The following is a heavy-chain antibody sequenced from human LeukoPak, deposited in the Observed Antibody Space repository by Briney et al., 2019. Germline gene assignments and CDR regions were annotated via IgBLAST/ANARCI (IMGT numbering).Heavy chain of an antibody. D-gene: IGHD1-26*01. CDR3: ARVRGSYSIDY. Sequence: GGSLRLSCAASGFTFSDYYMSWIRQAPGMRLEWISYISSSGSTIHYAGSVKGRFTISRDNAKNSLYLQMNSLRAEDTAVYYCARVRGSYSIDYWGQGTLVTVSS. CDR1: GFTFSDYY. J-gene: IGHJ4*02. CDR2: ISSSGSTI. V-gene: IGHV3-11*04.